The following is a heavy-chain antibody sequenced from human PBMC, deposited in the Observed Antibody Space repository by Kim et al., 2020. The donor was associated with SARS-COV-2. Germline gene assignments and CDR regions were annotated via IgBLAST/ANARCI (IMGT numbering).Heavy chain of an antibody. CDR3: AKDISFAGPVDSSGFDY. Sequence: GGSLRLSCAASGFTFDDYAMHWVRQAPGKGLEWVSGISWNSGSIGYADSVKGRFTISRDNAKNSLYLQMNSLRAEDTALYYCAKDISFAGPVDSSGFDYWGQGTLVTVSS. CDR2: ISWNSGSI. V-gene: IGHV3-9*01. D-gene: IGHD6-19*01. J-gene: IGHJ4*02. CDR1: GFTFDDYA.